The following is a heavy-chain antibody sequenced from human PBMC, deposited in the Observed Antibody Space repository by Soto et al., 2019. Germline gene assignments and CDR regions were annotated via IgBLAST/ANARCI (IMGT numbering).Heavy chain of an antibody. J-gene: IGHJ6*02. CDR3: TKTRDYGDYLTGAFYYYALDV. Sequence: ASVKVSCKASGYTFTTYAIHWVRQAPGQRPEWMGWINAGNGNTKYSQKFQGRVAITRDTTASTAYMDLISLRSEDTAVYYCTKTRDYGDYLTGAFYYYALDVWGQGTTVTVSS. D-gene: IGHD4-17*01. V-gene: IGHV1-3*01. CDR2: INAGNGNT. CDR1: GYTFTTYA.